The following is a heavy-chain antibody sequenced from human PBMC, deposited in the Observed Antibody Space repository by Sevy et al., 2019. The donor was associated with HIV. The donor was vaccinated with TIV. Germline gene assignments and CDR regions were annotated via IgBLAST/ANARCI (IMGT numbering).Heavy chain of an antibody. J-gene: IGHJ6*02. CDR1: GFSLNSYW. Sequence: GGSLRLSCAASGFSLNSYWMSWVRQAPGKGLEWVSTLIGGGSRTYYADSVTGRFIISRDNSRNTLYLQMNSLRAEDTAIYYCAKRRVQSGLSGGGANYGMDVCGRGTTVTVSS. V-gene: IGHV3-23*01. D-gene: IGHD2-8*02. CDR3: AKRRVQSGLSGGGANYGMDV. CDR2: LIGGGSRT.